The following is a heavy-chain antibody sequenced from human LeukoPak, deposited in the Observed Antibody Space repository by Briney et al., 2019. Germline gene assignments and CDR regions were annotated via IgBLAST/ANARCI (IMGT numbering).Heavy chain of an antibody. Sequence: GASVKVSCKASGYTFTAYYMHWVRQAPGQGLEWMGWINPNSGGTNYAQKFQGSVTMTRDTSISTAYMELSRLRSDDTAVYYCARDERYDSSGYPFDYWGQGTLVTVSS. CDR3: ARDERYDSSGYPFDY. CDR2: INPNSGGT. J-gene: IGHJ4*02. V-gene: IGHV1-2*02. CDR1: GYTFTAYY. D-gene: IGHD3-22*01.